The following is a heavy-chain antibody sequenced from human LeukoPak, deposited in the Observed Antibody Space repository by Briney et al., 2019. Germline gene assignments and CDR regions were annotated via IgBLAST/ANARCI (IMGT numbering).Heavy chain of an antibody. D-gene: IGHD3-16*01. CDR3: ARDLGVGEEDY. CDR2: IYYSGST. V-gene: IGHV4-59*01. J-gene: IGHJ4*02. CDR1: GGFISSYY. Sequence: SETLSLTCTVSGGFISSYYWSWIRQPPGKGLEWIGHIYYSGSTKYNPSLKSRITISVDTSKNQFSLKLSSVTAADTAVYYCARDLGVGEEDYWGQGTLVTVSS.